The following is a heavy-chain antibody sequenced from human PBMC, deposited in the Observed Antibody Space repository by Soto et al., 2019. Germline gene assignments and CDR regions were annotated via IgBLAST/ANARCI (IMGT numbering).Heavy chain of an antibody. J-gene: IGHJ4*02. CDR1: GFTFSPAA. CDR2: VRNKANNYAT. D-gene: IGHD1-26*01. CDR3: TRQGGALDFDY. Sequence: EVQLVDSGGGLVQPGGSLKLSCAASGFTFSPAAMHWVRQAAGKGLEWVGVVRNKANNYATSYAASVKGRFTVSRDDSKNTAYLQMNSLKNEDTATYYCTRQGGALDFDYWGQGTLVTVSS. V-gene: IGHV3-73*01.